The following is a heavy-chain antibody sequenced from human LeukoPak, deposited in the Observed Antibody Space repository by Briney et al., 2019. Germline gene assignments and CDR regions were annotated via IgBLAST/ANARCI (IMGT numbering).Heavy chain of an antibody. V-gene: IGHV1-69*06. Sequence: SVKVSCKASGCTFSSYAISWVRQAPGQGVEWMGGIIPIFGTANYAQKFQGRVTITADKSTSTAYMKLSSLRSEDTAVYYCARGRLQTVLAYYYYYMDVWGKGTTVTISS. J-gene: IGHJ6*03. CDR2: IIPIFGTA. CDR1: GCTFSSYA. CDR3: ARGRLQTVLAYYYYYMDV. D-gene: IGHD5-18*01.